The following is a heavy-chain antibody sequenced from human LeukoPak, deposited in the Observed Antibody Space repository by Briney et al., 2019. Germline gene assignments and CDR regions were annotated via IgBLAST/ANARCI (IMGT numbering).Heavy chain of an antibody. J-gene: IGHJ4*02. D-gene: IGHD6-19*01. Sequence: ASVKVSCKASGYTFTSYDINWVRQATGQGLEWMGWMNPNSGNTDYAQKFQGRVTITSNTSISTAYMELSSLRSEDTAVYYCARGDRGSGWYYFDYWGQGTLVTVSS. CDR2: MNPNSGNT. CDR1: GYTFTSYD. CDR3: ARGDRGSGWYYFDY. V-gene: IGHV1-8*03.